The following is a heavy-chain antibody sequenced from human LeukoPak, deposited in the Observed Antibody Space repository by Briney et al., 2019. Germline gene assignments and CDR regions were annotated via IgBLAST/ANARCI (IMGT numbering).Heavy chain of an antibody. D-gene: IGHD3-3*01. J-gene: IGHJ4*02. Sequence: GGSLRLSCAASGFTFSSYAMSWVRQAPGKGLEWVSVISGSGGSTYYADSVKGRFTTSRDNSKNTLYLQMNSLRAEDTAVYYCAKDQTYYDFWSGSRSSPNYWGQGTLVTVSS. CDR3: AKDQTYYDFWSGSRSSPNY. CDR2: ISGSGGST. CDR1: GFTFSSYA. V-gene: IGHV3-23*01.